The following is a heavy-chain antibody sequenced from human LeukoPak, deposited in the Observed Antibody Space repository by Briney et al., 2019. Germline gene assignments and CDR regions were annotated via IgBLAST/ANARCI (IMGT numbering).Heavy chain of an antibody. Sequence: SETLSLTCTASGGSISSSSYHWGWIRQPPGKGLEWIGSIYYSGSTYYNPSLKSRVTISVDTSKNQFSLNLSSVTAADTAVYYCAIQTYYYDSSGYGRRPDWFDPWGQGTLVTVSS. J-gene: IGHJ5*02. CDR2: IYYSGST. CDR3: AIQTYYYDSSGYGRRPDWFDP. D-gene: IGHD3-22*01. CDR1: GGSISSSSYH. V-gene: IGHV4-39*01.